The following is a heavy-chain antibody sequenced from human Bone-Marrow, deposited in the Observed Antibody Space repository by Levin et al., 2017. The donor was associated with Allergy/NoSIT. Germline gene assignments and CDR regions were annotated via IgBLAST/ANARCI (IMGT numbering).Heavy chain of an antibody. D-gene: IGHD4-17*01. Sequence: GGSLRLSCAASGFTFSSYAMHWVRQAPGKGLEWVAVISYDGSNKYYADSVKGRFTISRDNSKNTLYLQMNSLRAEDTAVYYCARDDYGDYGPSFDYWGQGTLVTVSS. J-gene: IGHJ4*02. V-gene: IGHV3-30*04. CDR1: GFTFSSYA. CDR3: ARDDYGDYGPSFDY. CDR2: ISYDGSNK.